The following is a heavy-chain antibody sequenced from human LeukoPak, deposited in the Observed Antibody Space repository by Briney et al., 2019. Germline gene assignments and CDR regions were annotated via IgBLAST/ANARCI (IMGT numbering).Heavy chain of an antibody. J-gene: IGHJ6*02. CDR3: SRGRYGDYSRSGYYYGMDV. V-gene: IGHV3-30*14. CDR1: GFTFSSYA. Sequence: GRSMRLSCVASGFTFSSYAMHWVRQAPGKGLEWVAVIAFDGSNALYADSVKGRFTISRDISKSTLYLEINGLKAEDSAIYSCSRGRYGDYSRSGYYYGMDVWGQGTTVTVSS. CDR2: IAFDGSNA. D-gene: IGHD4-17*01.